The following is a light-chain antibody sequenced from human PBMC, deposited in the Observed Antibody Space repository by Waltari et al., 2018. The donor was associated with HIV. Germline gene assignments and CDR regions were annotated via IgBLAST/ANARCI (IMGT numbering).Light chain of an antibody. Sequence: QSVLTQPPSVSGAPGQRVTIPCTGSRSNIGAGYDVHGYQQLPETAPKLLIYGNTNRPSGVPDRFSGSKSGTSASLAITGLQAEDEADYYCQSLRVFGGGTKLTVL. CDR2: GNT. V-gene: IGLV1-40*01. CDR1: RSNIGAGYD. J-gene: IGLJ2*01. CDR3: QSLRV.